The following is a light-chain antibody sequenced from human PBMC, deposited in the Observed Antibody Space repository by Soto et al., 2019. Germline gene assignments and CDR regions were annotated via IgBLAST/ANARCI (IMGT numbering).Light chain of an antibody. Sequence: DIQMTQSPSSLSASVGDRVTITCRASQGIGNDLGWYQQKPGKAPKRLIYAASSLQSGVPSRFSGSGSGTEFTLTISSLQPEDFATYYCLQHDSYPFTFGQGNKLEI. CDR2: AAS. V-gene: IGKV1-17*01. J-gene: IGKJ2*01. CDR3: LQHDSYPFT. CDR1: QGIGND.